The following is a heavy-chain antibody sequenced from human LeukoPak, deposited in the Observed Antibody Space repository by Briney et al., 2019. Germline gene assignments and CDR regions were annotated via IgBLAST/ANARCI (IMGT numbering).Heavy chain of an antibody. CDR1: GYTFTSYG. CDR3: ARDWNSGAFDI. J-gene: IGHJ3*02. Sequence: ASVKVSCKASGYTFTSYGISWVRQAPGQGLEWMGIINPSGGSTSYAQKFQGRVTMTRDMSTSTVYMELRSLRSDDTAVYYCARDWNSGAFDIWGQGTMVTVSS. V-gene: IGHV1-46*01. CDR2: INPSGGST. D-gene: IGHD2/OR15-2a*01.